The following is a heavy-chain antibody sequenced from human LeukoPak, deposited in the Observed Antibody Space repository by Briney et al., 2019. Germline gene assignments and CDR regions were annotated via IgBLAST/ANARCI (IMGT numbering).Heavy chain of an antibody. Sequence: PSETLSLTCAVYGGSFSGYYWSWIRQPPGKGLEWIGYIYYSGSTNYNPSLRGRVTISVDTSKNRFSLKLSSVTAADTAVYYCARDPGEIAVAGTGYFDYWGQGTLVTVSS. CDR3: ARDPGEIAVAGTGYFDY. D-gene: IGHD6-19*01. J-gene: IGHJ4*02. CDR2: IYYSGST. CDR1: GGSFSGYY. V-gene: IGHV4-59*01.